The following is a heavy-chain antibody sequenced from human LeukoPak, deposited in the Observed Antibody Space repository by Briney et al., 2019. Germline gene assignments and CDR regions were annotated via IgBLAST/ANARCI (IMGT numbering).Heavy chain of an antibody. CDR2: IGGTDGTT. CDR3: TKRIDGAGSYYIDF. V-gene: IGHV3-23*01. CDR1: GFTFRNYV. Sequence: GGSLRLSCAASGFTFRNYVMNWVRQAPGKGLEWVSAIGGTDGTTFYAAFVKGRFTISRDNSRNTLYLQMNSLRAEDTAVCYCTKRIDGAGSYYIDFWGQGTVVTVSS. D-gene: IGHD3-10*01. J-gene: IGHJ4*02.